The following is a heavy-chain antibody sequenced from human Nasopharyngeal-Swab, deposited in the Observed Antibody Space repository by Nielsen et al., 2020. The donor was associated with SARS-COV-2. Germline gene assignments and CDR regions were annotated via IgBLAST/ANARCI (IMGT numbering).Heavy chain of an antibody. Sequence: GESLKISCAASGFTVSSNYMSWVRQAPGKGLEWVSVIYSGGSTYYADSVKGRFTISRDNSKNTLYLQMNSLRAEETAVYYCARELPSLVTMVRGVIAHYYGMDVWGQGTTVTVSS. V-gene: IGHV3-66*01. D-gene: IGHD3-10*01. CDR1: GFTVSSNY. CDR3: ARELPSLVTMVRGVIAHYYGMDV. CDR2: IYSGGST. J-gene: IGHJ6*02.